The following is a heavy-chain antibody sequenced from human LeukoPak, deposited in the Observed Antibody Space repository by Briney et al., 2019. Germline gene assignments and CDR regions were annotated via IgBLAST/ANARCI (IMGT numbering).Heavy chain of an antibody. CDR3: ASASQDYYDSSGRGYFQE. Sequence: ASVKVSCKASGYTFTAYYIHWVRQAPGQGLEWLGRINPNTGGTNYAQKFQGRVTMTRDTSISTAYMELSRLRSDDTAVYYCASASQDYYDSSGRGYFQEWGQGTLVTVSS. CDR1: GYTFTAYY. D-gene: IGHD3-22*01. J-gene: IGHJ1*01. CDR2: INPNTGGT. V-gene: IGHV1-2*06.